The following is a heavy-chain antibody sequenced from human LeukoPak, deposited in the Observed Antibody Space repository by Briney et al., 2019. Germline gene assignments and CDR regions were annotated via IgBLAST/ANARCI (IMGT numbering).Heavy chain of an antibody. J-gene: IGHJ4*02. Sequence: SETLSLTCTVSGGSISSYYWSWIRQPAGKGLGWIGRIYTSGSTNYNPSLKSRVTMSVDTSKNQFSLKLSSVTAADTAVYYCARALNYDSSGYRVYYFDYWGQGTLVTVSS. CDR3: ARALNYDSSGYRVYYFDY. CDR2: IYTSGST. D-gene: IGHD3-22*01. CDR1: GGSISSYY. V-gene: IGHV4-4*07.